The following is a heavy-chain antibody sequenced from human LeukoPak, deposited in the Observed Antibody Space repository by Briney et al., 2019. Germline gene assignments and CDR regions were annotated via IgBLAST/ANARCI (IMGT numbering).Heavy chain of an antibody. V-gene: IGHV4-39*07. CDR3: ASRSSTGYGDY. CDR1: GGSISSSSDY. D-gene: IGHD2-2*01. J-gene: IGHJ4*02. CDR2: IYYSGST. Sequence: KSSETLCLTCTVSGGSISSSSDYWGWIRQPPGKGLEWIGSIYYSGSTYYNPSLKSRVTISVDTSKNQFSLKLSSVTAADTAVYYCASRSSTGYGDYWGQGTLVTVSS.